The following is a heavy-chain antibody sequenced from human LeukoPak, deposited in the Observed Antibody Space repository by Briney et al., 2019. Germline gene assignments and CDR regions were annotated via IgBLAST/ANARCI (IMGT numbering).Heavy chain of an antibody. V-gene: IGHV4-4*07. CDR1: GGSISSYY. Sequence: SETLSLTCTVSGGSISSYYWSWIRQPAGKGLEWIGRIYTSGSTNYNPSLKSRVTMSVDTSKNQFSLKLSSVTAADTAVYYCARGPRITMVRGVIRNAFDIWGRGTMVTVSS. D-gene: IGHD3-10*01. CDR2: IYTSGST. CDR3: ARGPRITMVRGVIRNAFDI. J-gene: IGHJ3*02.